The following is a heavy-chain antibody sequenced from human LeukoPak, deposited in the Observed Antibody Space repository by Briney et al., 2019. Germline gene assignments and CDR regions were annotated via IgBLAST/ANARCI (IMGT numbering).Heavy chain of an antibody. CDR1: GYTFTNYA. V-gene: IGHV1-3*01. CDR2: INAGNDDT. Sequence: ASVKVSCKASGYTFTNYAFHWVRQAPGQRLEWLGWINAGNDDTKYSQKFQARVTITRDTSASTVYMELSSLTSDDTAVYYCARERWHCRGNDCYSVYYYGLDVWGQGTAVTVSS. CDR3: ARERWHCRGNDCYSVYYYGLDV. J-gene: IGHJ6*02. D-gene: IGHD2-15*01.